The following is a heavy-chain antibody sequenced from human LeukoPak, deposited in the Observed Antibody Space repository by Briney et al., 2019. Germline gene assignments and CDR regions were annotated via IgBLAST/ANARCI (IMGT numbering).Heavy chain of an antibody. J-gene: IGHJ4*02. D-gene: IGHD1-26*01. CDR3: AKGKVNHLGALDY. CDR2: ISESGGGSYSGGGT. Sequence: GGSLRLSCAASGFTFSSYAMTWVRQAPGKGLEWVSTISESGGGSYSGGGTYYRDSVKGRFIISKDGSTNTLFLQMDSLRADDTGIYYCAKGKVNHLGALDYWGQGALVAVSS. V-gene: IGHV3-23*01. CDR1: GFTFSSYA.